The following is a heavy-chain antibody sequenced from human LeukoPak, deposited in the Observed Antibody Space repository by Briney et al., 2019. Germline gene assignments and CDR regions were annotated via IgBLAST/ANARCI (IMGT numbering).Heavy chain of an antibody. Sequence: PGGSLRLSCAASGFTFSSYSMNWVRQAPGKGLEWVAVISYDGSNKYYADSVKGRFTISRDNSKNTLYLQMNSLRAEDTAVYYCARAPRYCSSTSCYTRFNWFDPWGQGTLVTVSS. CDR2: ISYDGSNK. CDR3: ARAPRYCSSTSCYTRFNWFDP. D-gene: IGHD2-2*02. CDR1: GFTFSSYS. V-gene: IGHV3-30*03. J-gene: IGHJ5*02.